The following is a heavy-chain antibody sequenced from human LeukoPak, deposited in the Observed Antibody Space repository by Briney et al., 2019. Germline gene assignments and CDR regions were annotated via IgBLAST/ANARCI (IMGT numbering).Heavy chain of an antibody. Sequence: GGSLRLSCAASGFTFSSYWMSWVRQAPGKGLEWVANIKQDGSEKYYVDSVKGRFTISRDNAKNSLYLQMNSLRAEDTAVYYCARSRGSYHTNVDYWGQGTLVTVSS. CDR2: IKQDGSEK. V-gene: IGHV3-7*01. CDR3: ARSRGSYHTNVDY. J-gene: IGHJ4*02. CDR1: GFTFSSYW. D-gene: IGHD1-26*01.